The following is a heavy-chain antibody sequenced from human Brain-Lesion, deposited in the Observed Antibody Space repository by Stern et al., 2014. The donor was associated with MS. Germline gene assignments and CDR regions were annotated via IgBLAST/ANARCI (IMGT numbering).Heavy chain of an antibody. CDR1: GYTLTELS. Sequence: PLEESGAAVKKPADSVKVSCKVSGYTLTELSMHWVRKAHRNGLEWMGGFDPEDGETIYAQKFQGRVTMTEDTSTDTAYMELSSLRSEDTAVYYCATLSPGAGGNYYRHFDYWGQGTLVTVSS. CDR3: ATLSPGAGGNYYRHFDY. D-gene: IGHD1-26*01. V-gene: IGHV1-24*01. J-gene: IGHJ4*02. CDR2: FDPEDGET.